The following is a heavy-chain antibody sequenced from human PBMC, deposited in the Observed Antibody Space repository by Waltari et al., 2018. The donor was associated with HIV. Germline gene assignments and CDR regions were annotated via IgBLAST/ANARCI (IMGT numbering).Heavy chain of an antibody. Sequence: EVQLVESGGGLVQPGGSLRLSCAASGLTFSGYWMSWVRQAPGKGREWVANIKQDGSEKYYVDSVKGRFTISRDNAKNSLYLQMNSLRAEDTAVYYCAGGGVLLWFGDLNWFDPWGQGTLVTVSS. J-gene: IGHJ5*02. CDR3: AGGGVLLWFGDLNWFDP. CDR2: IKQDGSEK. V-gene: IGHV3-7*01. D-gene: IGHD3-10*01. CDR1: GLTFSGYW.